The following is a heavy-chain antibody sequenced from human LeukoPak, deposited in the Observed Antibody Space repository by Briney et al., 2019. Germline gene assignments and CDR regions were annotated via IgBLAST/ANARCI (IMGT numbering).Heavy chain of an antibody. J-gene: IGHJ4*02. V-gene: IGHV4-59*01. Sequence: PSETLSLTCTVSGGSISTYYWSWIRQPPGKGLEWIGYIYYSGSTHYNPSLKSRVTISIDTSKNQFSLKLTSVTAADTAVYYCARRYSSWSSFDYWGQGTLVTVSS. CDR2: IYYSGST. CDR1: GGSISTYY. D-gene: IGHD6-13*01. CDR3: ARRYSSWSSFDY.